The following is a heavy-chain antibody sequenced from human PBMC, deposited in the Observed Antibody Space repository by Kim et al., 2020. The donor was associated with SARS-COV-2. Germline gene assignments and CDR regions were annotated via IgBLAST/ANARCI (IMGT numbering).Heavy chain of an antibody. J-gene: IGHJ6*02. Sequence: ASVKVSCKASGYTFTSYGISWVRQAPGQGLEWMGWISAYNGNTNYAQKLQGRVTMTTDTSTSTAYMELRSLRSDDTAVYYCARSHSSSPGGYYYYGMDVWGQGTTVTVSS. V-gene: IGHV1-18*04. D-gene: IGHD6-13*01. CDR1: GYTFTSYG. CDR2: ISAYNGNT. CDR3: ARSHSSSPGGYYYYGMDV.